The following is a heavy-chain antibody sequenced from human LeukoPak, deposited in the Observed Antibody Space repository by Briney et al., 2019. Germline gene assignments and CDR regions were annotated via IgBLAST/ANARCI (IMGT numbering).Heavy chain of an antibody. V-gene: IGHV1-18*01. J-gene: IGHJ5*02. Sequence: ASVKVSCKASGYTFTSYGITWVRQAPGQGLEWMGWISAYNGNTNYAQKFQGRVTMTTDRSTSTAYMELRSLRSDDTAVYYCARAPERLGWFDPWGQGTLVPVSS. CDR1: GYTFTSYG. CDR2: ISAYNGNT. CDR3: ARAPERLGWFDP. D-gene: IGHD1-1*01.